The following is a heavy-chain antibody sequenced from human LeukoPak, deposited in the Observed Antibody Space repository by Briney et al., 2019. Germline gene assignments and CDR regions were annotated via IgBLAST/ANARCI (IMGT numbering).Heavy chain of an antibody. Sequence: GGSLRLSCAASGFTFSSYAMSWVRQAPGKGLEWVSAISGSGGSTYYADSVKGRFTISRDNFKNTLYLQMNSLRAEDTAVYYCAKAGPYYDFWSGYYSTGPSFDYWGQGTLVTVSS. V-gene: IGHV3-23*01. CDR2: ISGSGGST. D-gene: IGHD3-3*01. CDR3: AKAGPYYDFWSGYYSTGPSFDY. CDR1: GFTFSSYA. J-gene: IGHJ4*02.